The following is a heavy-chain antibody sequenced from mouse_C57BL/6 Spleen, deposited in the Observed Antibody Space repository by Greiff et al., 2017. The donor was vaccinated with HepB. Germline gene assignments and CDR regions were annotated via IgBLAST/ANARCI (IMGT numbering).Heavy chain of an antibody. CDR2: IYPGDGDT. Sequence: QVQLQQSGPELVKPGASVKISCKASGYAFSSSWMNWVKQRPGKGLEWIGRIYPGDGDTNYNGKFKGKATLTADKSSSTAYMQLSSLTSEDSAVYYCARSSAKSRYFDVWGTGTTVTVSS. D-gene: IGHD1-2*01. CDR3: ARSSAKSRYFDV. CDR1: GYAFSSSW. V-gene: IGHV1-82*01. J-gene: IGHJ1*03.